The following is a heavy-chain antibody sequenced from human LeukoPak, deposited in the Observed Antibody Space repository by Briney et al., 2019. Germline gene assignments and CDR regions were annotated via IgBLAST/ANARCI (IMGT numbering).Heavy chain of an antibody. Sequence: SETLSLTCAVYGGSFSGYYWSWIRQPPGKGLEWIGEINHSGSTNYNPSLKSRVTISVDTSKNQFSLKLSSVTAADTAVYYRARGARVVGAARYYWYYMDVWGKGTTVTVSS. CDR1: GGSFSGYY. CDR3: ARGARVVGAARYYWYYMDV. D-gene: IGHD6-6*01. CDR2: INHSGST. J-gene: IGHJ6*03. V-gene: IGHV4-34*01.